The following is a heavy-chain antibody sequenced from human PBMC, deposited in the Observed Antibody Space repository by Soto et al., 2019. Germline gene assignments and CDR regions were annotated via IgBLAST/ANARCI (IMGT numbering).Heavy chain of an antibody. D-gene: IGHD4-17*01. Sequence: PSETLSLTCTVSGGSISNYYWSWIRQPPGRGLEWIGHIFYSGSTNYNPALKSRVTISVDTSKNQFSLKLSSVAAADTAVYYCARSMTTVVTLDYWGQGTLVTVSS. V-gene: IGHV4-59*08. CDR3: ARSMTTVVTLDY. CDR2: IFYSGST. J-gene: IGHJ4*02. CDR1: GGSISNYY.